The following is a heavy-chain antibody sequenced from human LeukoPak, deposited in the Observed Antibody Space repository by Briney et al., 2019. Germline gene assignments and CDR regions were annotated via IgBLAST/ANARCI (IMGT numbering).Heavy chain of an antibody. D-gene: IGHD3-3*01. CDR3: ARGRGLRFLEWLPHPRHDY. CDR1: GYSISSGYY. J-gene: IGHJ4*02. Sequence: PSETLSLTCTVSGYSISSGYYWGWIRQPPGKGLEWIGSIYHSGSTYYNPSLKSRVTISVDTSKNQFSLKLSSVTAADTAVYYCARGRGLRFLEWLPHPRHDYWGQGTLVTVSS. V-gene: IGHV4-38-2*02. CDR2: IYHSGST.